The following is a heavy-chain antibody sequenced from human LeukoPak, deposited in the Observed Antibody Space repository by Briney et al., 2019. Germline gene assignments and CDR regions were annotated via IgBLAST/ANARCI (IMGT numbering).Heavy chain of an antibody. V-gene: IGHV3-30*18. CDR3: AKDLKSDGSGVNWFDP. Sequence: GGSLRLSCAASGFSFSSYGMHWVRQAPGKGLEWVAVISYDGSNKYYADSVKGRFTISRDNSKNTLYLQVNSLRADDTAVYYCAKDLKSDGSGVNWFDPWGQGTLVTVSS. D-gene: IGHD3-10*01. CDR1: GFSFSSYG. CDR2: ISYDGSNK. J-gene: IGHJ5*02.